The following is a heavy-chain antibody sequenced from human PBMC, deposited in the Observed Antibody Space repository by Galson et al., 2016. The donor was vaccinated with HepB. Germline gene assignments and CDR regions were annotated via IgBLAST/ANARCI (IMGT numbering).Heavy chain of an antibody. CDR1: GLTFSDYF. CDR2: ISDVSRTI. V-gene: IGHV3-11*01. J-gene: IGHJ4*01. Sequence: SLRLSCATSGLTFSDYFMTWVRQSPGKGLEWIAYISDVSRTIYYADSVKGRFTISRDNSEKSLFLQMSGLRADDTAVYYCARLGQWVDDYGDYWGQGTLVTVSS. CDR3: ARLGQWVDDYGDY. D-gene: IGHD5-12*01.